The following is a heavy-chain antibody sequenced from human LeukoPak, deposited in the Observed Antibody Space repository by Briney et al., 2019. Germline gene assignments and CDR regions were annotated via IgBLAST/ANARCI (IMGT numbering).Heavy chain of an antibody. CDR1: GGSISSYY. CDR3: ARQGLDYYGSGSYYGY. D-gene: IGHD3-10*01. J-gene: IGHJ4*02. CDR2: IYYSGST. Sequence: SETLSLTCTVSGGSISSYYWSWIRQPPGKGLEWIGYIYYSGSTNYNPSLKSRVTISVDTSKNQFSLKLRSVTAADTAVYYCARQGLDYYGSGSYYGYWGQGTLVTVSS. V-gene: IGHV4-59*08.